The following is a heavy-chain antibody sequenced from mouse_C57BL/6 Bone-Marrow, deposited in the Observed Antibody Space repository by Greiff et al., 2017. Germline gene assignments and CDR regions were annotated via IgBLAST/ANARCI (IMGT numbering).Heavy chain of an antibody. D-gene: IGHD2-5*01. J-gene: IGHJ4*01. CDR3: ALYYSNPYAMDY. CDR1: GYTFTSYW. V-gene: IGHV1-74*01. Sequence: VQLQQPGAELVKPGASVTVSCKASGYTFTSYWMHWVKQRPGQGLEWIGRIHPSDSDTNYNPKFKGKATLTVDNSSSTAYMQLSSLTSEDSAVYYCALYYSNPYAMDYWGQGTSVTVSS. CDR2: IHPSDSDT.